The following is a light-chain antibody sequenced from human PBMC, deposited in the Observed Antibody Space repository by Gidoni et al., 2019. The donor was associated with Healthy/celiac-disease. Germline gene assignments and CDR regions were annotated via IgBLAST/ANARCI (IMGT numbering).Light chain of an antibody. Sequence: DIQMTKSPSSLSASVGDRFTITCQASQDISNYLNWYQQKPGKAPKLLIYDASNLETGVPSRFSGSGSGTDFTFTISSLQPEDIATYYCQQYDNLPPLTFGGGTKVEIK. J-gene: IGKJ4*01. V-gene: IGKV1-33*01. CDR1: QDISNY. CDR3: QQYDNLPPLT. CDR2: DAS.